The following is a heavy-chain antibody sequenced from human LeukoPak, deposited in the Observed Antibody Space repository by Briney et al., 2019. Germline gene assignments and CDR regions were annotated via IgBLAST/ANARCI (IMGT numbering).Heavy chain of an antibody. CDR3: AKDYRGSGYFFDV. CDR1: GFAFSNYA. V-gene: IGHV3-23*01. Sequence: GGSLRLSCAGSGFAFSNYAMSWVRQAPGRGLEWVSVISGNGDTTYYADSVKGRFTISRDNSKNTLYLQMNSLRAEDTAIYSCAKDYRGSGYFFDVWGQGTMVAVSS. D-gene: IGHD3-3*01. CDR2: ISGNGDTT. J-gene: IGHJ3*01.